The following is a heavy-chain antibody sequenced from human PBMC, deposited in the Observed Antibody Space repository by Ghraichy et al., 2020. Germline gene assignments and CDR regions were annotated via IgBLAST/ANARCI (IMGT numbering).Heavy chain of an antibody. J-gene: IGHJ6*02. V-gene: IGHV1-3*01. CDR3: ARVLGVYSSSSIYYYYYGMDV. CDR2: INAGNGNT. CDR1: GYTFTSYA. Sequence: ASAKVSCKASGYTFTSYAMHWVRQAPGQRLEWMGWINAGNGNTKYSQKFQGRVTITRDTSASTAYMELSSLRSEDTAVYYCARVLGVYSSSSIYYYYYGMDVWGQGTTVTVSS. D-gene: IGHD6-6*01.